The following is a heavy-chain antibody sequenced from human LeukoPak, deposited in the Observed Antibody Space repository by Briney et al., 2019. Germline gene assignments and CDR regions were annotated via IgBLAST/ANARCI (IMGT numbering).Heavy chain of an antibody. CDR2: IYPGESDT. D-gene: IGHD4-17*01. J-gene: IGHJ3*02. CDR3: ARGGNPTVTTSAFDI. Sequence: ESLKISCKGSGYSFTSYWIGWVRQMPGKGLEWMGIIYPGESDTRYSPSFQGQVTISADKSISTAYLQWSSLKASDTAMYYCARGGNPTVTTSAFDIWGQGTMVTVSS. V-gene: IGHV5-51*01. CDR1: GYSFTSYW.